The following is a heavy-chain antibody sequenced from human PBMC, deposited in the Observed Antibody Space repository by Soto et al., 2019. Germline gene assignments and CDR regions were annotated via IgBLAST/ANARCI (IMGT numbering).Heavy chain of an antibody. CDR1: GFTFSSYA. J-gene: IGHJ4*02. CDR2: ISYDGSNK. V-gene: IGHV3-30-3*01. D-gene: IGHD1-26*01. CDR3: AQWAGAFDY. Sequence: QVQLVESGGGVVQPGRSLRLSCAASGFTFSSYAMHWVRQAPGKGLEWVAVISYDGSNKYYADSMKGRFTISRDNSKNTLYLQMNSLRAEDTAVYYCAQWAGAFDYWGQGTLVTVSS.